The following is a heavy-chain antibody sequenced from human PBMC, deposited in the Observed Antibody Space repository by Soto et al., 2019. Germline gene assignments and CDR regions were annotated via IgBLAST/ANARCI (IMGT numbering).Heavy chain of an antibody. CDR2: IYTSGST. J-gene: IGHJ4*02. V-gene: IGHV4-4*07. D-gene: IGHD3-22*01. CDR1: GGSISSYY. Sequence: SETLSLTCTVSGGSISSYYWSWIRQPAGKGLEWIGRIYTSGSTNYNPSLKSRVTISVDTSKNQFSLNLSSVTAADTAVYYCTRHDSSGYPDYWGQGTLVTVSS. CDR3: TRHDSSGYPDY.